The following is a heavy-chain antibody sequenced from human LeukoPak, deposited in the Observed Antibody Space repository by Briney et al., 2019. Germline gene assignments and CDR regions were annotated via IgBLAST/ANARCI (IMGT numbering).Heavy chain of an antibody. J-gene: IGHJ4*02. V-gene: IGHV4-59*01. CDR3: ARGGSGSEPIQDY. CDR1: GGSISSYY. CDR2: IHYSGST. D-gene: IGHD3-10*01. Sequence: SETLSLTCTVSGGSISSYYWSWIRQPPGKGLEWIGYIHYSGSTNYNPSLKSRVTISVDTSKNQFSLKLSSVTAADTAVYYCARGGSGSEPIQDYWGQGTLVTVSS.